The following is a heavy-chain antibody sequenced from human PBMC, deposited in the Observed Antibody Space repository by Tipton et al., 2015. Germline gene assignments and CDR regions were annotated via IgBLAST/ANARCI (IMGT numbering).Heavy chain of an antibody. CDR3: ARVDILLSQGGMDV. CDR2: VNHSGRN. V-gene: IGHV4-39*01. J-gene: IGHJ6*02. Sequence: TLSLTCTVSGGSVSRGSYYWHWIRQPPGKGLEWIGEVNHSGRNNYNLSLKSRVTISVDKFKNQFSLELNSVTAADTAVYYCARVDILLSQGGMDVWGQGTTVTVSS. D-gene: IGHD3-10*01. CDR1: GGSVSRGSYY.